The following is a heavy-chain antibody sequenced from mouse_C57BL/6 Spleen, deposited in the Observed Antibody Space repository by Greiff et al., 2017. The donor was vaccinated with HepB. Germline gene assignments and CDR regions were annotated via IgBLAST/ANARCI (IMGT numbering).Heavy chain of an antibody. J-gene: IGHJ2*01. CDR1: GFTFSDYG. CDR2: ISSGSSTI. V-gene: IGHV5-17*01. CDR3: ATYYSNYSYYFDY. Sequence: EVNVVESGGGLVKPGGSLKLSCAASGFTFSDYGMHWVRQAPEKGLEWVAYISSGSSTIYYADTVKGRFTISRDNAKNTLFLQMTSLRSEDTAMYYCATYYSNYSYYFDYWGQGTTLTVSS. D-gene: IGHD2-5*01.